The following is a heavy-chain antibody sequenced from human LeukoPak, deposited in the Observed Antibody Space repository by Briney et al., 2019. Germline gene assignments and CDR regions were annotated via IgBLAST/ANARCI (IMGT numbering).Heavy chain of an antibody. CDR1: GYTFSNQY. D-gene: IGHD3-3*01. J-gene: IGHJ5*02. CDR3: PTDRSNTGEQVSGWWSDP. V-gene: IGHV1-46*01. Sequence: ASVKVSCKGSGYTFSNQYMHWVRQAPGQGLEWMGIINPSGTRTSYAQKFQGRLIFTRDQSADSVFMELTNLASYDRGVYFCPTDRSNTGEQVSGWWSDPWGQGTLVTVSS. CDR2: INPSGTRT.